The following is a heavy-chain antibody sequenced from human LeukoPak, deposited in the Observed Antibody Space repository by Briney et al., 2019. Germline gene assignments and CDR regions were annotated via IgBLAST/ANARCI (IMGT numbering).Heavy chain of an antibody. D-gene: IGHD3-10*01. V-gene: IGHV4-4*07. J-gene: IGHJ6*03. CDR1: RGSISIYY. Sequence: PSETLSLTCTVSRGSISIYYWNWIRQPAGKGLEWIGRIFTSGIANYNPSLKSRVTMSVDTSKNQFSLNLTSVTAADTAVYYCARESSGTYYNPLGYVDVWGKGTTVTVSS. CDR3: ARESSGTYYNPLGYVDV. CDR2: IFTSGIA.